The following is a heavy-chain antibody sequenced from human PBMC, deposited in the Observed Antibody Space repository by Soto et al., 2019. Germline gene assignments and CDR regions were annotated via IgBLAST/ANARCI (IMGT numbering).Heavy chain of an antibody. CDR3: ARAQYYDILTGYYHDAFDI. J-gene: IGHJ3*02. V-gene: IGHV3-13*01. Sequence: GGSLRLSCAASGFTFSSYDMHWVRQATGKGLEWVSAIGTAGDTYYPGSVKGRFTISRENAKNSLYLQMNSLRAEDTAVYYCARAQYYDILTGYYHDAFDIWVQGTMVTVSS. CDR1: GFTFSSYD. CDR2: IGTAGDT. D-gene: IGHD3-9*01.